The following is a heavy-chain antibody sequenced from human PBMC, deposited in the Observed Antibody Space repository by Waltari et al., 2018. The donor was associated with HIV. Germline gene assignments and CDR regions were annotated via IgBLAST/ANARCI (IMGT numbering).Heavy chain of an antibody. CDR2: IIPIFGTA. V-gene: IGHV1-69*01. D-gene: IGHD3-10*01. J-gene: IGHJ5*02. Sequence: QVQLVQSGAEVKKPGSSVKVSCKASGGTFSSYAISWVRQAPGQGLGGMGGIIPIFGTANYAQKFQGRVTITADESTSTAYMELSSLRSEDTAVYYCAHEKIPGEWFGDPGLNWFDPWGQGTLVTVSS. CDR3: AHEKIPGEWFGDPGLNWFDP. CDR1: GGTFSSYA.